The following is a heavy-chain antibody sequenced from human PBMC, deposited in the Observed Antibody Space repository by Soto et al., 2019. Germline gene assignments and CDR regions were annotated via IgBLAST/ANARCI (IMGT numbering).Heavy chain of an antibody. CDR2: ISYDGSNK. CDR3: ARRYDSISPIDY. J-gene: IGHJ4*02. CDR1: GFTFSSYA. D-gene: IGHD3-22*01. V-gene: IGHV3-30-3*01. Sequence: LRLSCAASGFTFSSYAMHWVRQAPGKGLEWVAVISYDGSNKYYADSVKGRFTISRDNSKNTLYLQMNSLRAEDTAVYYCARRYDSISPIDYWGQGTLVTVSS.